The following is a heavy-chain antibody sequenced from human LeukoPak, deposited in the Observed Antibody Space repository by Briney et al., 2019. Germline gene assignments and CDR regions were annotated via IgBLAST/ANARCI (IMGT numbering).Heavy chain of an antibody. J-gene: IGHJ4*02. D-gene: IGHD4-17*01. CDR3: ASSTVTTVDY. CDR2: ISGSGGST. V-gene: IGHV3-23*01. Sequence: GGSLKLSCAASGSTFSSYAMSWVRQAPGKGLEWVSAISGSGGSTYYADSVKGRFTISRDNSKNTLYLQMNSLRAEDTAVYYCASSTVTTVDYWGQGTLVTVSS. CDR1: GSTFSSYA.